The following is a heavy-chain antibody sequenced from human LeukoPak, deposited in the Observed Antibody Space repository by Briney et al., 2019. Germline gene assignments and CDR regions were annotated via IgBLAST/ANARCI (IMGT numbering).Heavy chain of an antibody. CDR2: INTDGSTTDNT. CDR1: GFTFSSYW. D-gene: IGHD2-8*01. CDR3: ARNGGGLGI. V-gene: IGHV3-74*01. Sequence: GGSLRLSCAASGFTFSSYWMHWVRQAPGKGLEWVSRINTDGSTTDNTNCAGSVRGRFTISRDIAKNTVYFQMNSLRVEDTAVYFCARNGGGLGIWGQGTLVTVST. J-gene: IGHJ4*02.